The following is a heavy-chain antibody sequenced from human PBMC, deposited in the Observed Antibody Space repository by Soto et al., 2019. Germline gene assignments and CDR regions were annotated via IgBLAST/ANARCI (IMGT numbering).Heavy chain of an antibody. V-gene: IGHV4-31*03. D-gene: IGHD3-10*01. CDR1: GGSISNGGYY. Sequence: PSETLSLTCTVSGGSISNGGYYWSWIRQHPGKGLEWIGYIYYSGSTYYNPSLKSRVTISVDTSKNQFSLKLSSVTAADTAVYYCARVSLVRGVTEGINWFDPWGQGTLVTVS. J-gene: IGHJ5*02. CDR2: IYYSGST. CDR3: ARVSLVRGVTEGINWFDP.